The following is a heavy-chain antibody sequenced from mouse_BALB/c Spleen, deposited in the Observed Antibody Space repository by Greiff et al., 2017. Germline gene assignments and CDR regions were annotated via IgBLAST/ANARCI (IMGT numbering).Heavy chain of an antibody. V-gene: IGHV5-4*02. J-gene: IGHJ3*01. CDR1: GFTFSDYY. CDR2: ISDGGSYT. CDR3: ASWYGNYRFAY. D-gene: IGHD2-10*02. Sequence: DVMLVESGGGLVKPGGSLKLSCAASGFTFSDYYMYWVRQTPEKRLEWVATISDGGSYTYYPDSVKGRFTISRDNAKNNLYLQMSSLKSADTAMYYCASWYGNYRFAYWGQGTLVTVSA.